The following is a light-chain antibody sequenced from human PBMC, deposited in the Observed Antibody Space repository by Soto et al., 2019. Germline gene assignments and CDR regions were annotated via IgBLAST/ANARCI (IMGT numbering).Light chain of an antibody. CDR1: SSDVGNYDY. CDR3: SSYSSRSRHV. J-gene: IGLJ1*01. Sequence: QAVVTQPASVSGSPGQSITISCTGTSSDVGNYDYVSWYQQYPGKAPKLMIYEVNDRPSGVSYRFSGSKSGNTASLTISGLQAEDEADYYCSSYSSRSRHVFGTGTKVTVL. V-gene: IGLV2-14*01. CDR2: EVN.